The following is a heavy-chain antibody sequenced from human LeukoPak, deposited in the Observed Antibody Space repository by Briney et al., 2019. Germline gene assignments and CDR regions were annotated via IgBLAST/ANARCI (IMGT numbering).Heavy chain of an antibody. J-gene: IGHJ4*02. Sequence: GGPLRLSCAASGFTFSTYGMHWVRQAPGKGLEWVAYIRYDESNKYYADSVKGRLTISRDNSKNTLYLQMNNVRAEDTAVYYCAKKAGSYDHFDYWGQGTLVTVSS. CDR3: AKKAGSYDHFDY. CDR2: IRYDESNK. CDR1: GFTFSTYG. V-gene: IGHV3-30*02. D-gene: IGHD1-26*01.